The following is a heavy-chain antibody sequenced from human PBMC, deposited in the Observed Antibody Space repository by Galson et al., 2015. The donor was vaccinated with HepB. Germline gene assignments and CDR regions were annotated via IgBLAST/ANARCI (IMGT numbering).Heavy chain of an antibody. CDR2: ISSSSSTI. CDR3: ARDRAPFVNIAVAGTGADY. CDR1: GFTFSSYS. D-gene: IGHD6-19*01. Sequence: SLRLSCAASGFTFSSYSMNWVRQAPGKGLEWVSYISSSSSTIYYADSVKGRFTISRDNAKNSLYLQMNSLRDEDTAVYYCARDRAPFVNIAVAGTGADYWGQGTLVTVSS. V-gene: IGHV3-48*02. J-gene: IGHJ4*02.